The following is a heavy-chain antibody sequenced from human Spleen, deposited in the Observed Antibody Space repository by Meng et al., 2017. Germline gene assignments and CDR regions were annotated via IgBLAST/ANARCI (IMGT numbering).Heavy chain of an antibody. CDR1: GFSVSHNY. J-gene: IGHJ4*02. CDR2: IYSGGDT. Sequence: GESLKISCAASGFSVSHNYMSWVRQAPGKGLEWVSVIYSGGDTYYANSVKGRFTICRDNSKNTVFLQINSLRSEDTAVYYCARSPIDMYDLSALPLDYWGQGTLVTVSS. CDR3: ARSPIDMYDLSALPLDY. V-gene: IGHV3-66*02. D-gene: IGHD3-22*01.